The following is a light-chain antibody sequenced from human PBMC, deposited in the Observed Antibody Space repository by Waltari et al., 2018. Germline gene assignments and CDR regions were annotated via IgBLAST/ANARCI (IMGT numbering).Light chain of an antibody. Sequence: SYELTRPPSVSVSPGQTASIPCPGDKLGEKNVCWYQQKPGQPPVLVIYQDNKRPSGIPERFSGSNSGNTATLTISGTQAMDEADYYCQTWDSSTVVFGGGTKLTVL. J-gene: IGLJ2*01. CDR2: QDN. CDR3: QTWDSSTVV. CDR1: KLGEKN. V-gene: IGLV3-1*01.